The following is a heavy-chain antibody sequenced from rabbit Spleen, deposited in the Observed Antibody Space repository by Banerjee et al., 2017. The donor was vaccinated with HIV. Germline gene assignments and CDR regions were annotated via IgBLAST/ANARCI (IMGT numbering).Heavy chain of an antibody. Sequence: QSLEESGGDLVKPGASLTLTCTASGVSFSSSSYLCWVRQAPGKGLEWIACIDTGSSGFTYFATWAKGRFTCSKTSSTTVTLQMTRLTAADTATYFCARDLPGIIGWNFNLWGPGTLVTVS. CDR2: IDTGSSGFT. CDR3: ARDLPGIIGWNFNL. D-gene: IGHD1-1*01. CDR1: GVSFSSSSY. V-gene: IGHV1S40*01. J-gene: IGHJ4*01.